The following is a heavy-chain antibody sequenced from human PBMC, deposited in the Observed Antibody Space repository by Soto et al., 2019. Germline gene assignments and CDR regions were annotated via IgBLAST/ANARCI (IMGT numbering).Heavy chain of an antibody. Sequence: QIQLVESGGDVVQPGKSLRLSCAASGFNFGFFGMHWVRQAPGKGLEWVAFISGDGINTQYAESVRGRFTLSRDYSRKTMYLQMDSLRDEDTALYYCARGNLCFDFDSWGLGTLVTVSS. CDR2: ISGDGINT. V-gene: IGHV3-30*03. CDR1: GFNFGFFG. CDR3: ARGNLCFDFDS. J-gene: IGHJ4*02. D-gene: IGHD3-16*01.